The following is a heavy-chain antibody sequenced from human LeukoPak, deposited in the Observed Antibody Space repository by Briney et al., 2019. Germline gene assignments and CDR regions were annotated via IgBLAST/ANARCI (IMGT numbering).Heavy chain of an antibody. CDR1: GYTFTGYY. CDR3: ARATFDHYCSSTSCKVAWFDP. J-gene: IGHJ5*02. CDR2: INPNSGGT. V-gene: IGHV1-2*04. D-gene: IGHD2-2*01. Sequence: ASVKVSCKASGYTFTGYYMHWVRQAPGQGLEWMGWINPNSGGTNYAQKFQGWVTMTRDTSISTAYMELSRLRSDDAAVYYCARATFDHYCSSTSCKVAWFDPWGQGTLVTVSS.